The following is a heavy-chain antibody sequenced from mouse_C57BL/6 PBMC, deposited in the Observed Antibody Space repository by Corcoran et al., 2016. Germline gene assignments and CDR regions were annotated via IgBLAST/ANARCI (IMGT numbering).Heavy chain of an antibody. CDR1: GFNIKDYY. V-gene: IGHV14-1*01. Sequence: EVQLQQSGAELVRPGASVKLSCTASGFNIKDYYMHWVKQRPEQGLEWIGRIDPEDGDTEYATKFQGKATMTADTSSNTAYLQLSSLTSEDTAVYYCTSDYYGSSSFAYWGQGTLVTDSA. J-gene: IGHJ3*01. D-gene: IGHD1-1*01. CDR3: TSDYYGSSSFAY. CDR2: IDPEDGDT.